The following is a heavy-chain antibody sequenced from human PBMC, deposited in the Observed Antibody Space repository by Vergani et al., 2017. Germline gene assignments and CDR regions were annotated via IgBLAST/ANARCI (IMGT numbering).Heavy chain of an antibody. CDR2: ISYNGSNK. Sequence: QVQLVESGGGVVQPGRSLRLSCAASGFTFSSYAMHWVRQAPGKGLEWVAVISYNGSNKYYADSVKGRFTISRDNSKNTLYLQMNSLRAEDTAVYYCARTVDSYGYEYYFDYWGQGTLVTVSS. D-gene: IGHD5-18*01. J-gene: IGHJ4*02. CDR3: ARTVDSYGYEYYFDY. CDR1: GFTFSSYA. V-gene: IGHV3-30*01.